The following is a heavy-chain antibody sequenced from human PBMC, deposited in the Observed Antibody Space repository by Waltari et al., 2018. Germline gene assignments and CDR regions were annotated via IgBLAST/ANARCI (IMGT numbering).Heavy chain of an antibody. V-gene: IGHV1-69*01. J-gene: IGHJ4*02. CDR1: GGTFSSYA. Sequence: GGTFSSYAISWVRQAPGQGLEWMGGIIPIFGTANYAQKFQGRVTITADESTSTAYMELSSLRSEDTAVYYCASLHRVRGYSYGPPGGYWGQGTLVTVSS. CDR2: IIPIFGTA. CDR3: ASLHRVRGYSYGPPGGY. D-gene: IGHD5-18*01.